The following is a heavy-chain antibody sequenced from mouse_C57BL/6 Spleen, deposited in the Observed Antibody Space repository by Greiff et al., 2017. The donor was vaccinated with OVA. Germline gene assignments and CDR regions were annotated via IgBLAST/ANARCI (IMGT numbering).Heavy chain of an antibody. D-gene: IGHD2-5*01. CDR2: IYPRSGNT. CDR3: ATAYYSNYGY. V-gene: IGHV1-81*01. Sequence: VQLQESGAELARPGASVKLSCKASGYTFTSYGISWVKQRTGQGLEWIGEIYPRSGNTYYNEKFKGKATLTADKSSSTAYMELRSLTSEDSAVYFCATAYYSNYGYWGQGTTLTVSS. J-gene: IGHJ2*01. CDR1: GYTFTSYG.